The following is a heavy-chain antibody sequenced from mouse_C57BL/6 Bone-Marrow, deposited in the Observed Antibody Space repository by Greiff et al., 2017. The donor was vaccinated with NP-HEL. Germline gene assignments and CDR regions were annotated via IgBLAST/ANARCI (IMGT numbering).Heavy chain of an antibody. J-gene: IGHJ3*01. CDR3: ARLGYGYEAGFAY. Sequence: EVKLVESGGGLVQPGGSLKLSCAASGFTFSDYGMAWVRQAPRKGPEWVAFLSNLAYSIYYADTVTGRFTISRENAKNTLYLEMISLRSEDTAMYYCARLGYGYEAGFAYWGQGTLVTVSA. V-gene: IGHV5-15*04. CDR2: LSNLAYSI. CDR1: GFTFSDYG. D-gene: IGHD2-2*01.